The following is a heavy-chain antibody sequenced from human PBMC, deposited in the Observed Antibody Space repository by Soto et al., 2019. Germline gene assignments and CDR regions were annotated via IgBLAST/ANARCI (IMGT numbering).Heavy chain of an antibody. D-gene: IGHD3-3*01. V-gene: IGHV4-34*01. CDR3: ARGSDFWSGRGYYYYYMDV. Sequence: SETLSLTCAVYGGSFSGYYWSWIRQPPGKGLEWIGEINHSGSTNYNPSLKSRVTISVDTSKNQFSLKLSSVTAADTAVYYCARGSDFWSGRGYYYYYMDVSGKGTTVTGSS. J-gene: IGHJ6*03. CDR2: INHSGST. CDR1: GGSFSGYY.